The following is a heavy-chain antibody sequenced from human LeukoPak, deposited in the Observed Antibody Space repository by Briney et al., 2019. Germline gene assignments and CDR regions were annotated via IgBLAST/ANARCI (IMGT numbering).Heavy chain of an antibody. CDR1: GFTVSNNY. CDR2: IYSGGST. J-gene: IGHJ4*02. V-gene: IGHV3-66*04. D-gene: IGHD6-19*01. Sequence: GGSLRLSCAASGFTVSNNYMSWVRKAPGKGLGWVSVIYSGGSTYYADSVKGRFTISRDNSKNTLYLQMNSLRAEETAVYYCARRSSGYYYFDYWGQGTLVTVSS. CDR3: ARRSSGYYYFDY.